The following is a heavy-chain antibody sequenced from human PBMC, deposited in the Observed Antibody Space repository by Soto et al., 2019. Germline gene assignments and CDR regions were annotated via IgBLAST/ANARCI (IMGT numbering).Heavy chain of an antibody. CDR3: AREGGYCSGGSCYSPNAFDI. J-gene: IGHJ3*02. V-gene: IGHV1-69*06. CDR2: IIPIFGTA. D-gene: IGHD2-15*01. Sequence: ASVKVSCKASGGTFSSYAISWVRQAPGQGLEWMGGIIPIFGTANYAQKFQGRVTITADKSTSTAYMELSSLRSEDTAVYYCAREGGYCSGGSCYSPNAFDIWGQGTMVTVSS. CDR1: GGTFSSYA.